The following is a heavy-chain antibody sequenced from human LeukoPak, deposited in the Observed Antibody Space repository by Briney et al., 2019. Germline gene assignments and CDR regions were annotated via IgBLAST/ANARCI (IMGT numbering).Heavy chain of an antibody. V-gene: IGHV3-30*03. CDR3: AGYGGNSF. CDR1: GFTFSSFG. D-gene: IGHD4-23*01. CDR2: ISYDGSIK. J-gene: IGHJ4*02. Sequence: GGSLRLSCAASGFTFSSFGMHWVRQAPGKGLEWVAVISYDGSIKYYADSVKGRFTISRDNSKNTLYLQMNGLRAEDTAVYYCAGYGGNSFWGQGTLVTVSS.